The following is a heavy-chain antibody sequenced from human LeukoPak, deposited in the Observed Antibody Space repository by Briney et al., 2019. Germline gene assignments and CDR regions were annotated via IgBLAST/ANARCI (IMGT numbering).Heavy chain of an antibody. Sequence: PSETLSLTCTVSGGSISSYYWSWIRQPAGKGLEWIGRIYTSGSTNYNPSLKSRVTMSVDTSKNQFSLKLSSVTAADTAVYYCARDLGYYDFWSGYSANSENRFDPWGQGTLVTVSS. CDR2: IYTSGST. CDR1: GGSISSYY. CDR3: ARDLGYYDFWSGYSANSENRFDP. D-gene: IGHD3-3*01. J-gene: IGHJ5*02. V-gene: IGHV4-4*07.